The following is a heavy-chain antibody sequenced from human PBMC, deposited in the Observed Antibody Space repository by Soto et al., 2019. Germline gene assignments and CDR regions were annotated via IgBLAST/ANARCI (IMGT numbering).Heavy chain of an antibody. J-gene: IGHJ4*02. Sequence: SETLSLTCTVSGGSISSYYWSWIRQPPGKGLEWIGYIYYTGTTNYSPSLKSRVTISEDASKTQFPLRLSSATFADTAVYYCARSIAVPHLLDYWGQGALATVP. D-gene: IGHD6-19*01. V-gene: IGHV4-59*13. CDR3: ARSIAVPHLLDY. CDR2: IYYTGTT. CDR1: GGSISSYY.